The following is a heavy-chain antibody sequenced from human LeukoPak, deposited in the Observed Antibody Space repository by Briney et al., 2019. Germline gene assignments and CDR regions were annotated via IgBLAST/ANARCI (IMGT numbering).Heavy chain of an antibody. Sequence: PTETLSLTCTVSGGSISSYYWSWIRQPPGKGLEWIGYIYNSGSTNYNHSLKSRVTISEDMSNNQFSLKLSSVTAADTAVYYCARALRLWGGNSGIAFDIWGQGTMVTVSS. J-gene: IGHJ3*02. V-gene: IGHV4-59*01. D-gene: IGHD4-23*01. CDR2: IYNSGST. CDR1: GGSISSYY. CDR3: ARALRLWGGNSGIAFDI.